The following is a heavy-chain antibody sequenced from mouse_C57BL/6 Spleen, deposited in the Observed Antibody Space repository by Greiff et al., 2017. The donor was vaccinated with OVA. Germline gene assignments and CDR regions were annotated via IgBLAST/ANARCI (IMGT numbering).Heavy chain of an antibody. V-gene: IGHV14-2*01. CDR3: ARRRSNPPADY. Sequence: EVQGVESGAEPVKPGASVKLSCTASGFNIKDYYMHWVKQRTEQGLEWIGRIDPEDGETKYAPKFQGKATITADTSSNTAYLQLSSLTSEDTAVYYCARRRSNPPADYWGQGTTVTVSS. J-gene: IGHJ4*01. CDR2: IDPEDGET. CDR1: GFNIKDYY. D-gene: IGHD2-5*01.